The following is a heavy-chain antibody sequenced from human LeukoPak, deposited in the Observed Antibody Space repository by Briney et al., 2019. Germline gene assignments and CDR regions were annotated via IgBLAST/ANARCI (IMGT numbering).Heavy chain of an antibody. Sequence: QPGGSLRLSCAGSGFTFSSYAMSWVRQAPGKGLEWVSAISGSGGSTYYADSVKGRFTISRDNSKNTLYLQMNSLRAEDTAVYYCARESGYYDSSGYYVYWGQGTLVTVSS. CDR1: GFTFSSYA. D-gene: IGHD3-22*01. J-gene: IGHJ4*02. CDR3: ARESGYYDSSGYYVY. CDR2: ISGSGGST. V-gene: IGHV3-23*01.